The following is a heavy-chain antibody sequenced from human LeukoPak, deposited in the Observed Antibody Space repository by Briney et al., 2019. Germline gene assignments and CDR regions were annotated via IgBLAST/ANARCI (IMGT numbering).Heavy chain of an antibody. J-gene: IGHJ4*02. CDR3: ARGYSGYHYIKY. CDR2: ISESASTI. V-gene: IGHV3-48*03. CDR1: GFTFSSYE. D-gene: IGHD5-12*01. Sequence: GGSLRLSCAVSGFTFSSYEMNWVRQAPGKGLEWVSYISESASTIYYADSAKGRFTISRDNAKNSLYLQMNSLRAEDTAVYYCARGYSGYHYIKYWGQGTLVTVSS.